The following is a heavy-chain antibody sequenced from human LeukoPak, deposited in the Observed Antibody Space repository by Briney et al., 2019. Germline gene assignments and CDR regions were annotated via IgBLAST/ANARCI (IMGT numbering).Heavy chain of an antibody. D-gene: IGHD3-16*01. J-gene: IGHJ4*02. CDR3: ARGMGASTYYFDY. Sequence: PGGSLRLSCAASGFSFSSYWMSWVRQAPGKGLEWVANIKEDGSEKHYVGSVKGRFTISRDNAKNSLYLQMNSLRAEDTAMYYCARGMGASTYYFDYWGQGTLVTVSP. V-gene: IGHV3-7*03. CDR2: IKEDGSEK. CDR1: GFSFSSYW.